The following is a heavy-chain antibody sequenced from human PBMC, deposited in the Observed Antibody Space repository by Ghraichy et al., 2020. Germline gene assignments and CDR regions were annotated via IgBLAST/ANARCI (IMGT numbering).Heavy chain of an antibody. J-gene: IGHJ4*02. CDR2: RSPDKETK. CDR1: GFPFSRSG. Sequence: GGSLRLSCKGSGFPFSRSGMHWVRRAPGKGLEWVALRSPDKETKFYADSVRGRFTISRDDSKSTLFLRMNNLRPEDTGIYYCARGNDGSPDSWGPGTLVIVSS. V-gene: IGHV3-30*03. D-gene: IGHD1-26*01. CDR3: ARGNDGSPDS.